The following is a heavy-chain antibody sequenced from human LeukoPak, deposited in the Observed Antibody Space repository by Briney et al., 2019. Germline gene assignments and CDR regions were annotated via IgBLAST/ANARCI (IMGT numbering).Heavy chain of an antibody. D-gene: IGHD5-12*01. CDR2: ISAYNGNT. CDR3: GRVSGYDSHYYYYGMDV. V-gene: IGHV1-18*01. Sequence: ASVKVSCKASGYTFTSYGISWVRQAPGQGLEWMGWISAYNGNTNYAQKLQGRVTMTTDTSTSTAYMELRSLRSDDTAVYYCGRVSGYDSHYYYYGMDVGGKGPTVPVSS. CDR1: GYTFTSYG. J-gene: IGHJ6*04.